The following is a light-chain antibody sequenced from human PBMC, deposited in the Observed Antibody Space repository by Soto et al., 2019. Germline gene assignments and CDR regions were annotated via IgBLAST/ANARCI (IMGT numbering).Light chain of an antibody. CDR3: CSYAGSSTWV. J-gene: IGLJ3*02. Sequence: QSALTQPASVSGSTGQSITISCTGTSSDVGSYNLVSWYQQHPGKAPKLMIYEVSKRPSGVSNRFSGSKSGNTASLTISGLQAEDEADYYCCSYAGSSTWVFGGGTQVTVL. V-gene: IGLV2-23*02. CDR1: SSDVGSYNL. CDR2: EVS.